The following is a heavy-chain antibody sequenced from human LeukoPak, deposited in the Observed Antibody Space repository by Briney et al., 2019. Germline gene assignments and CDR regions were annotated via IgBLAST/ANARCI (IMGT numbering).Heavy chain of an antibody. CDR1: GGSISSYY. J-gene: IGHJ5*02. V-gene: IGHV4-4*07. D-gene: IGHD6-19*01. Sequence: PSETLSLTCTVSGGSISSYYWSWIRQPAGKGLEWIGRIYTSGSTNYNPSLESRVTMSVDTSKNQFSLKLSSVTAADTAVYYCARDRDPQWLVPFDPWGQGTLVTVSS. CDR2: IYTSGST. CDR3: ARDRDPQWLVPFDP.